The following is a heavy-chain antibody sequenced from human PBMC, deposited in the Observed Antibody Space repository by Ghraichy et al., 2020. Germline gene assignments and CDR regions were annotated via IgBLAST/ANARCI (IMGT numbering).Heavy chain of an antibody. D-gene: IGHD2/OR15-2a*01. CDR3: TRDWFNRALDV. Sequence: GESLNISCTASGFTFGNYAMTWFRQAPGKGLEWVGLITSKAYGDTVEYAASVKGRVSISRDDSNSIAYLQMNRLKTDDTAVNYCTRDWFNRALDVWGQGTIVTV. CDR2: ITSKAYGDTV. CDR1: GFTFGNYA. V-gene: IGHV3-49*03. J-gene: IGHJ3*01.